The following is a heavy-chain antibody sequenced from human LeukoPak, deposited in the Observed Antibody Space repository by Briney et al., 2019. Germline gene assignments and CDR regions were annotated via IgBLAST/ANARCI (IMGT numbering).Heavy chain of an antibody. J-gene: IGHJ6*03. Sequence: SETLSLTCTVSGGSISSSSYYWGWIRQPPGKGLEWIGSIYYSGSTYYNPSLKNRVTIFVDTSKNQFSLRLSSVTAADTAMYYCARSDCSSANCFYYYMDVWGKGTTVTVSS. CDR2: IYYSGST. CDR1: GGSISSSSYY. CDR3: ARSDCSSANCFYYYMDV. D-gene: IGHD2-2*01. V-gene: IGHV4-39*07.